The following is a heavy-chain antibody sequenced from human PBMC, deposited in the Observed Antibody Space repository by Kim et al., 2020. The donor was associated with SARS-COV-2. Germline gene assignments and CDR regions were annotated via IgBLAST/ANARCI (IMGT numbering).Heavy chain of an antibody. CDR2: FDPEDGET. V-gene: IGHV1-24*01. D-gene: IGHD3-22*01. Sequence: ASVKVSCKVSGYTLTELSMHWVRQAPGKGLEWMGGFDPEDGETIYAQKFQGRVTMTEDTSTDTAYIELSSLRSEDTAVYYCATDSRFVGVRDYYDSSGYYPEFDYWGQGTLVTVSS. CDR3: ATDSRFVGVRDYYDSSGYYPEFDY. J-gene: IGHJ4*02. CDR1: GYTLTELS.